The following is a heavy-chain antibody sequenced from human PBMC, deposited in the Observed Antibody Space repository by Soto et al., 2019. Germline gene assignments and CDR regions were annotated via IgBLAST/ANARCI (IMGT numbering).Heavy chain of an antibody. CDR3: TTDPNESSSGWYGYYYYYRLDV. CDR1: GFTFSNAW. Sequence: GGSLRLSCAASGFTFSNAWMNWVRQAPGKGLEWVGRIKSKTDGGTTDYAAPVKGRFTISRDDSKNTLYLQMNSLKTEDTAVYYCTTDPNESSSGWYGYYYYYRLDVWGQGTTVTVSS. D-gene: IGHD6-19*01. V-gene: IGHV3-15*07. CDR2: IKSKTDGGTT. J-gene: IGHJ6*02.